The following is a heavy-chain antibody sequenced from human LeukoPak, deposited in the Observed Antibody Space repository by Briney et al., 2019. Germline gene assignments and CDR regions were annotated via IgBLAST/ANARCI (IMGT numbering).Heavy chain of an antibody. Sequence: PGRSLRLSCAASGFTFDDYAMHWVRQAPGKGLEWVSGISWNSGSIGCADSVKGRFTISRDNAKNSLYLQMNSLRAEDTALYYCAKDTMVRGVIDYYMDVWGKGTTVTVSS. D-gene: IGHD3-10*01. V-gene: IGHV3-9*01. CDR3: AKDTMVRGVIDYYMDV. J-gene: IGHJ6*03. CDR2: ISWNSGSI. CDR1: GFTFDDYA.